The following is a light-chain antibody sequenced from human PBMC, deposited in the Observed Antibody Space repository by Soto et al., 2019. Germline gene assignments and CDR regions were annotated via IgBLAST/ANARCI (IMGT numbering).Light chain of an antibody. J-gene: IGKJ1*01. CDR1: QSINNYF. CDR2: RAS. Sequence: EIVLTQSPGSLSLSPGETATLSCRASQSINNYFLAWHQQRPGQAPRLIIFRASQRASGIPDRFRGSGSGTDFTLTITGLEPEDFAVYYCQQYTNAPRTFGQGTKVEIK. CDR3: QQYTNAPRT. V-gene: IGKV3-20*01.